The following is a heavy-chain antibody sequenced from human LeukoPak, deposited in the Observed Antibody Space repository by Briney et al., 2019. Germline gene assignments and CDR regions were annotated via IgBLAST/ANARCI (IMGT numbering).Heavy chain of an antibody. J-gene: IGHJ4*02. CDR3: ARDRTTYSSSSFDY. V-gene: IGHV3-11*01. CDR2: ISTGNII. D-gene: IGHD6-6*01. Sequence: GGSLRLSCAACGFTFSDYYMTWIRQAPGKGLEWVSYISTGNIIYYADSVKGRFTISRDNAKNSLYLQMSSLRAEDTAVYYCARDRTTYSSSSFDYWGQGTLVTVSS. CDR1: GFTFSDYY.